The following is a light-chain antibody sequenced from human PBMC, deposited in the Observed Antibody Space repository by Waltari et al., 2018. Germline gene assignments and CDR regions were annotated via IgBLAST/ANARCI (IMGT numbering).Light chain of an antibody. V-gene: IGKV2-28*01. J-gene: IGKJ2*01. CDR2: LGS. CDR1: QSLLHSNGYNY. Sequence: VMTQSPLSLPVTPGEPASISCRSSQSLLHSNGYNYLDWYLQKPGQSPQLLIYLGSNRASGVPDRFSGSGSGTDFTLKISRVEAEDVGVYYCMQALQTPYTFGQGTKLEIK. CDR3: MQALQTPYT.